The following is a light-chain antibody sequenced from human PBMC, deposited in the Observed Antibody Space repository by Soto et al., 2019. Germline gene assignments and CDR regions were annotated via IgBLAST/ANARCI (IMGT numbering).Light chain of an antibody. J-gene: IGKJ5*01. CDR1: HGITNY. Sequence: DIQMTQSPSFLSASVGNRVTITCHASHGITNYLPWYQQKPGEAPKLLIHAASTLQRGVPSRFSGSGSGTDFTFTISSLQPEDFATYFCQQYNSLPNTFGQGTRLEIK. CDR3: QQYNSLPNT. CDR2: AAS. V-gene: IGKV1-33*01.